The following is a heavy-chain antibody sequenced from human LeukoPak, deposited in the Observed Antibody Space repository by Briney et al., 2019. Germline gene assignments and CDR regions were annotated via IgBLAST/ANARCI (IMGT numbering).Heavy chain of an antibody. J-gene: IGHJ4*02. CDR1: GGSISSYY. CDR3: ARGNPRVMSGPKYYFDY. CDR2: INHSGST. V-gene: IGHV4-34*01. D-gene: IGHD2-8*01. Sequence: SETLSLTCTVSGGSISSYYWSWIRQPPGKGLEWIGEINHSGSTNYNPSLKSRVTISVDTSKNQFSLKLSSVTAADTAVYYCARGNPRVMSGPKYYFDYWGQGTLVTVSS.